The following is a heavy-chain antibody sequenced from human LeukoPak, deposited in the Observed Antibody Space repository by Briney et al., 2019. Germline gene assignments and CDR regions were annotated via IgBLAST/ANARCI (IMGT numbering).Heavy chain of an antibody. D-gene: IGHD2-2*02. V-gene: IGHV3-30*18. J-gene: IGHJ5*01. CDR3: AKNRVPTAITPDS. CDR1: GFTFSSYG. Sequence: SGGSLRLSCAASGFTFSSYGMHWVRQAPGKGLEWVAVIPYDGSNEYYTDSVKGRFTISRDNSKNTLYLQMNSLRAEDTAVYYCAKNRVPTAITPDSWGQGTLVTVSS. CDR2: IPYDGSNE.